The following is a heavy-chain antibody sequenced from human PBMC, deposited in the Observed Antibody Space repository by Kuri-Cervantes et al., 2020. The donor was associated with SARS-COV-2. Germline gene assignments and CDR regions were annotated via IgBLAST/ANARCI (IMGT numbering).Heavy chain of an antibody. CDR1: GCSISSDY. Sequence: SETLSLTCTVSGCSISSDYWRWIRQPPGKGLEWIGYIYYSGGTNYNPSLKSRITISVDTSKNQFSLKLSPVTAADTAVYYCAKAIAAAAPFDYWGQGTLVTVSS. CDR2: IYYSGGT. CDR3: AKAIAAAAPFDY. D-gene: IGHD6-13*01. J-gene: IGHJ4*02. V-gene: IGHV4-59*12.